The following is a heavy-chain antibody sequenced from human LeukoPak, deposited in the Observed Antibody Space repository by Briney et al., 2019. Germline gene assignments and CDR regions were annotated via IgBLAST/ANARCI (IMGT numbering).Heavy chain of an antibody. CDR1: GYTFTGYC. Sequence: ASVKVSCKASGYTFTGYCMHWVRQAPGQGLEWMGWINPNSGGTNYTQKFQGRVTMTRDTSISTAYMELSRLRSDDTAVYYCARIGLEGRGSWTPIEDYWGQGTLVTVSS. CDR2: INPNSGGT. D-gene: IGHD1-26*01. CDR3: ARIGLEGRGSWTPIEDY. J-gene: IGHJ4*02. V-gene: IGHV1-2*02.